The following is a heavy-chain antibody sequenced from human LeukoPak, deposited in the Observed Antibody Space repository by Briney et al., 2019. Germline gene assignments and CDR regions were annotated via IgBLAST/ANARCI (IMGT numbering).Heavy chain of an antibody. D-gene: IGHD3-22*01. CDR3: ARVQNTMIVVAPIFDY. Sequence: GGSLRLSCAASGFTFSSYSMNWVRQAPGKGLEWVSSISSSSSYIYYADSVKGRFTISRDNAKNSLYLQMNSLRAEDTAVYYCARVQNTMIVVAPIFDYWGQGTLVTVSS. CDR1: GFTFSSYS. CDR2: ISSSSSYI. J-gene: IGHJ4*02. V-gene: IGHV3-21*01.